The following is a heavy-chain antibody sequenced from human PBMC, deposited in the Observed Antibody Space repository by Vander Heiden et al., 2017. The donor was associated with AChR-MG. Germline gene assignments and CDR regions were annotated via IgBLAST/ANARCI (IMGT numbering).Heavy chain of an antibody. CDR1: GGSISLSTHH. D-gene: IGHD1-1*01. J-gene: IGHJ5*02. CDR3: ARRRRARGLDGTMSWFDA. CDR2: IYYTGTT. V-gene: IGHV4-39*01. Sequence: QLHLHESGPGLVKPSETLSLTCTVSGGSISLSTHHWAWIRQTPEKGLDWIGNIYYTGTTDYNPSLKSRISISVDASKNQFSLELSSVIATDTAVYYCARRRRARGLDGTMSWFDAWGQGSLVSVSS.